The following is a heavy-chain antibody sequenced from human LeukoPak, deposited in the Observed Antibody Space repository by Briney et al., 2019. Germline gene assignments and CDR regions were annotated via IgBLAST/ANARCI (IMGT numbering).Heavy chain of an antibody. CDR3: ARKDGDY. V-gene: IGHV4-4*07. CDR2: IYSSGST. Sequence: SETLSLTCTVSGASISSFHWTWNRQPAGKGLEWIGLIYSSGSTIYNPSLKSRVAMSVDMTKNQLSPKLSSVTAADTAMYYCARKDGDYWGQGTLVTVSS. J-gene: IGHJ4*02. CDR1: GASISSFH.